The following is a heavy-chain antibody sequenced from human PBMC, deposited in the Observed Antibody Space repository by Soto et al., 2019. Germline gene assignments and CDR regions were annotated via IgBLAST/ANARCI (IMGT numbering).Heavy chain of an antibody. CDR1: GGTFSSYA. D-gene: IGHD6-6*01. CDR3: VRVGGVPCLPGN. J-gene: IGHJ4*02. Sequence: QVQLVQSGAEVRQPASSVKVSCKTSGGTFSSYAISWVRQAPGQGLEWMGGIVPIVDTSTYAQKFQGRVTITADETTSTVYMELSSLESDDTGGNYCVRVGGVPCLPGNLGQGTPVTLSS. V-gene: IGHV1-69*12. CDR2: IVPIVDTS.